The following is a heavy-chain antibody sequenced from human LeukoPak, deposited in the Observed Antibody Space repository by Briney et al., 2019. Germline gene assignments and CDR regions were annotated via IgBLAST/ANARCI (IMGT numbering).Heavy chain of an antibody. CDR3: ARIGAGSSRDY. V-gene: IGHV3-48*03. CDR1: GFTFSSYE. J-gene: IGHJ4*02. Sequence: GGSLRLSCAASGFTFSSYEMNWVRQGPGKGLEWVSYISSSGSTKYYADSVKGRFTISRDNAKKSLYLQMNSLRAEDTAVYYCARIGAGSSRDYWGQGTLVTVSS. D-gene: IGHD6-13*01. CDR2: ISSSGSTK.